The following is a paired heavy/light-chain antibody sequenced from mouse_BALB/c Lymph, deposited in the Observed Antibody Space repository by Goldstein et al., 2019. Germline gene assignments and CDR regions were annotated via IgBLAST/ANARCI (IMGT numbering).Heavy chain of an antibody. CDR1: GYTFTDYS. V-gene: IGHV9-2-1*01. D-gene: IGHD1-1*01. J-gene: IGHJ4*01. Sequence: QIQLVQSGPELKKPGETVKISCKASGYTFTDYSMHWVKQAPGKGLKWMGWINTETGEPTYADDFKGRFAFSLETSASTAYLQINNLKNEDTATYFCARWRNYYGSSSWYAMDYWGQGTSVTVSS. CDR2: INTETGEP. CDR3: ARWRNYYGSSSWYAMDY.
Light chain of an antibody. Sequence: DILLTQSPAILSVSPGERVSFSCRASQSIGTSIHWYQQRTNGSPRLLIKYASESISGIPSRFSGSGSGTDFTLSINSVESEDIADYYCQQSNSWPYTFGGGTKLEIK. CDR2: YAS. V-gene: IGKV5-48*01. CDR1: QSIGTS. J-gene: IGKJ2*01. CDR3: QQSNSWPYT.